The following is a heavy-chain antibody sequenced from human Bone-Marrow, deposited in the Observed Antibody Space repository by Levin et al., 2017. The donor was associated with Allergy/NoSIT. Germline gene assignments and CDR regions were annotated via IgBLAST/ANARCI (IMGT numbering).Heavy chain of an antibody. V-gene: IGHV5-51*01. J-gene: IGHJ4*02. CDR3: ARQGGSGVSIDY. CDR1: GYSFTTYW. CDR2: INPVDSDT. Sequence: KVSCQGSGYSFTTYWIGWVRQMPGKGLEWMAIINPVDSDTRFSPSFQGQVTISADKSIRTTYLQWSSLKASDSAMYYCARQGGSGVSIDYWGQGTLVTVSS. D-gene: IGHD3-10*01.